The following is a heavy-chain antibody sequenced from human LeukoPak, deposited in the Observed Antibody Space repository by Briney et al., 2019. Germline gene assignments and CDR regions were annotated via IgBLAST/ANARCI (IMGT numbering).Heavy chain of an antibody. D-gene: IGHD6-19*01. V-gene: IGHV4-39*01. CDR1: GGSVSSHTYY. Sequence: PSETLSLTCTVSGGSVSSHTYYWGWIRQPPGKGLEWIGSMHYIGSSYYNPSLKSRVTISIDTSKNQFSLKLSSVTAADTAVYYCARKTYSSGWRVPIVSWGRGTLVTVPS. J-gene: IGHJ4*02. CDR3: ARKTYSSGWRVPIVS. CDR2: MHYIGSS.